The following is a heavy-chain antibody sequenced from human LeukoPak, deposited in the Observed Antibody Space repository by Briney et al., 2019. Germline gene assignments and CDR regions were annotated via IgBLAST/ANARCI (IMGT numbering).Heavy chain of an antibody. D-gene: IGHD2/OR15-2a*01. CDR2: IKSSDTST. CDR3: ARRGNMSSHAFDI. Sequence: GGSLRLSCAASGFSFSGPYMSWIRQAPGQGLEWLSYIKSSDTSTFYADSVKGRFTVSRDNAKNSLYLQMNSLRAEDTAVYYCARRGNMSSHAFDIWAKGQWSPSLQ. J-gene: IGHJ3*02. CDR1: GFSFSGPY. V-gene: IGHV3-11*01.